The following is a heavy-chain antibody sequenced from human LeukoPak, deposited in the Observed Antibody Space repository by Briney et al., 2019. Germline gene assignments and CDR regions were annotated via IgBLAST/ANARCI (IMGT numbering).Heavy chain of an antibody. V-gene: IGHV3-48*02. J-gene: IGHJ4*02. Sequence: GGSLILSCAASGFTFSSSAMNWVRQAPGKGLEWVSHIRITTTTYYADSVKGRFTISRDNAKNSLFLQMNGLRDEDTAVYYCARGNDYGFDYWGQGALVTVSS. D-gene: IGHD4/OR15-4a*01. CDR1: GFTFSSSA. CDR2: IRITTTT. CDR3: ARGNDYGFDY.